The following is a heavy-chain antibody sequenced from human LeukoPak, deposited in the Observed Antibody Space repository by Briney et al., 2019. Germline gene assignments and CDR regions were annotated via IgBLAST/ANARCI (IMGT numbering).Heavy chain of an antibody. D-gene: IGHD5-18*01. V-gene: IGHV1-18*01. CDR3: ARDRALGTAMVNDY. Sequence: AAVKVSCKASGYTFTSYGISWVRQAPGQGLEWMGWISAYNGNTNYAQKLQGRVTMTTDTSTSTAYMELRSLRSDDTAVYYCARDRALGTAMVNDYWGQGTLVTVSS. J-gene: IGHJ4*02. CDR1: GYTFTSYG. CDR2: ISAYNGNT.